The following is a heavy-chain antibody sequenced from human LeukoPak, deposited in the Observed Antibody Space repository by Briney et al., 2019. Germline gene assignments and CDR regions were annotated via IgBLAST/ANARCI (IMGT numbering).Heavy chain of an antibody. CDR1: GYTFTGFH. D-gene: IGHD3/OR15-3a*01. V-gene: IGHV1-2*06. J-gene: IGHJ4*02. CDR3: AKEGTVIDY. CDR2: INPNSGGT. Sequence: ASVKVSCEASGYTFTGFHIHWVRQAPGQGLERMGLINPNSGGTNYAQKFQGRVTMTRDTSISTAYMELIRLISDDTAVYYCAKEGTVIDYWGQGTLVTVSS.